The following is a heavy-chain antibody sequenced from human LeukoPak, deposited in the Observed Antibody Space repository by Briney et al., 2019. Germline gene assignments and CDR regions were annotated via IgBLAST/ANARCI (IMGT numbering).Heavy chain of an antibody. CDR2: IYYSGST. D-gene: IGHD2-15*01. V-gene: IGHV4-30-4*08. J-gene: IGHJ4*02. Sequence: PSETLSLTCAVYGGSFSGYYWSWIRQPPGKGLEWIGYIYYSGSTYYNPSLKSRVTISVDTSKNQFSLKLSSVTAADTAVYYCARVIVAVEDFDYWGQGTLVTVSS. CDR1: GGSFSGYY. CDR3: ARVIVAVEDFDY.